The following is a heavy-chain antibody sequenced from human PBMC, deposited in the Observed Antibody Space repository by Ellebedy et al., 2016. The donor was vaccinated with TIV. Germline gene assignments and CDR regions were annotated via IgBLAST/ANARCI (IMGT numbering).Heavy chain of an antibody. V-gene: IGHV4-59*01. Sequence: SETLSLTCTVSGGSISSYYWSWIRQPPGKGLEWIGYIYYSGSTNYNPSLKSRVTISVDTSKNQFSLKLSSVTAADTAVYYCATPIVGDAFDIWGQGTMVTVSS. J-gene: IGHJ3*02. CDR2: IYYSGST. D-gene: IGHD1-26*01. CDR1: GGSISSYY. CDR3: ATPIVGDAFDI.